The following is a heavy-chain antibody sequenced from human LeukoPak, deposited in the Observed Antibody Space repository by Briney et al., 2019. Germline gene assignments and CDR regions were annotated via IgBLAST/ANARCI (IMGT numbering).Heavy chain of an antibody. CDR3: AKGSHYDSSGSFYFDY. D-gene: IGHD3-22*01. CDR1: GFTFSSYA. CDR2: ISGSGDNT. V-gene: IGHV3-23*01. Sequence: PGGSLRLSCAASGFTFSSYAMSWVRQAPGKGLEWVSGISGSGDNTNYADSVKGRFTISRDNSKNTLYVQVNSLGTEDTAAYYCAKGSHYDSSGSFYFDYWGQGTLVTVSS. J-gene: IGHJ4*02.